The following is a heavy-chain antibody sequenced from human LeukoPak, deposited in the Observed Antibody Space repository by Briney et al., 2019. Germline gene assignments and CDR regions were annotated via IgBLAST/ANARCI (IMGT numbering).Heavy chain of an antibody. CDR2: INRDGSTT. J-gene: IGHJ4*02. Sequence: PGGSLRLSCAASGFTFSNYWVHRVRQAPGKGLVWVSRINRDGSTTKYADSVKGRFTVSRDNAKNTLNLQMNSLRAEDTAVYYCARDKKSGESSEIDYWGQGTLVTVSS. D-gene: IGHD3-10*01. V-gene: IGHV3-74*03. CDR1: GFTFSNYW. CDR3: ARDKKSGESSEIDY.